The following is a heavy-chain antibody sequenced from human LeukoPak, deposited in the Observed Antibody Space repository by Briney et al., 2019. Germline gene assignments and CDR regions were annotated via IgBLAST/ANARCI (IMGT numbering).Heavy chain of an antibody. CDR1: GGTFSSYA. D-gene: IGHD3-9*01. J-gene: IGHJ4*02. CDR2: IIPILGIA. Sequence: ASVKVSCKASGGTFSSYAISWVRQAPGQGLEWMGRIIPILGIANYAQKFQGRVTITADKSTSTAYMELSSLRSEDTAVYYCARGSKRTLRGILTGYSNSYYFDYWGQGTLVTVSS. CDR3: ARGSKRTLRGILTGYSNSYYFDY. V-gene: IGHV1-69*04.